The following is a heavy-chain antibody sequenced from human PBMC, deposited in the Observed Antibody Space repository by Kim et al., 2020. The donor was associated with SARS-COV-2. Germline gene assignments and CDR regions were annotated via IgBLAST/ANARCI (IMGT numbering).Heavy chain of an antibody. Sequence: GRFTISRDNSKNTLYLQMNSLRAEDTAVYYCAKDPVVYCSGGSCYPPFDYWGQGTLVTVSS. CDR3: AKDPVVYCSGGSCYPPFDY. J-gene: IGHJ4*02. D-gene: IGHD2-15*01. V-gene: IGHV3-23*01.